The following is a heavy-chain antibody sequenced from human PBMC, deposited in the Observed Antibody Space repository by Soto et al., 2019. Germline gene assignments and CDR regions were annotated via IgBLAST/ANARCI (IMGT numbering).Heavy chain of an antibody. V-gene: IGHV1-3*01. J-gene: IGHJ4*02. D-gene: IGHD3-9*01. CDR2: INAGNGNT. CDR3: ARGGVRYFDWLPLAPDY. CDR1: GYTFTSYA. Sequence: GASVKVSCKASGYTFTSYAMHWVRQAPGQRLEWMGWINAGNGNTKYSQKFQGRVTITRDTSASTAYMELSSLRSEDTAVYYCARGGVRYFDWLPLAPDYWGQGTLVTVSS.